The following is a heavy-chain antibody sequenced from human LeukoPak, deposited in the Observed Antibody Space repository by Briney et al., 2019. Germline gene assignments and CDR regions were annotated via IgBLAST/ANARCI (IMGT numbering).Heavy chain of an antibody. CDR1: GFTFSSYA. J-gene: IGHJ4*02. Sequence: GGSLRLSCAASGFTFSSYAMHWVRQAPGKGLEWVAVISYDGSNKYYADSVKGRFTISRDNSKNTLYLQMNSLRAEDTAVYYCARDRVATVTQFLFDYWGQGTLVTVSS. CDR3: ARDRVATVTQFLFDY. D-gene: IGHD4-17*01. V-gene: IGHV3-30*04. CDR2: ISYDGSNK.